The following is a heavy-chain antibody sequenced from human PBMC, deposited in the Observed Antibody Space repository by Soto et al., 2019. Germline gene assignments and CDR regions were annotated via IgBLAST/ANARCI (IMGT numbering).Heavy chain of an antibody. J-gene: IGHJ4*02. V-gene: IGHV3-7*03. CDR3: FGGNGGPQ. D-gene: IGHD3-16*01. CDR2: IKPDGGAT. CDR1: DFTFRNSW. Sequence: GGSLRLYCATSDFTFRNSWINWVRQAPGKGPEWVANIKPDGGATNYVDSVKGRFTISRDNVRNSASLQMNSLRVEDTAVYFCFGGNGGPQWGQGTLVTVSS.